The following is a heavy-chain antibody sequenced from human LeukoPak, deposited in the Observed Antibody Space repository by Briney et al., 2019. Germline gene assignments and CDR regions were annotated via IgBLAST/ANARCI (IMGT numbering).Heavy chain of an antibody. V-gene: IGHV4-34*01. CDR1: GGSFSGYY. CDR3: ASFPGDV. J-gene: IGHJ6*04. Sequence: SETLSLTCAVYGGSFSGYYWSWTRQPPGKGLEWIGEINHSGSTNYNPSLKSRVTISVDTSKNQFSLKLSSVTAADTAVYYCASFPGDVWGKGTTVTVSS. CDR2: INHSGST.